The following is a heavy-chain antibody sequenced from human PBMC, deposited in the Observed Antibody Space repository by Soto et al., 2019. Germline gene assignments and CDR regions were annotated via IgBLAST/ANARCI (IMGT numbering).Heavy chain of an antibody. CDR3: AAAFSDDYVIPCIYM. J-gene: IGHJ6*03. Sequence: SETLSLTCTVSGASISSYHWSWVRQTLGKGLEWIGYIYYSGSANYNPSLKSRVTFSVDTSKNQVSLKLSSVTAADTGVYYCAAAFSDDYVIPCIYM. CDR2: IYYSGSA. CDR1: GASISSYH. D-gene: IGHD3-16*01. V-gene: IGHV4-59*13.